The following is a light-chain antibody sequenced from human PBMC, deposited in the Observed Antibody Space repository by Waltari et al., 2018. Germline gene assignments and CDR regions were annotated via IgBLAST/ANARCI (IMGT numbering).Light chain of an antibody. V-gene: IGLV1-40*01. CDR1: SSNIGAGYD. CDR2: TKS. J-gene: IGLJ1*01. Sequence: QSVLTQPPSVSGAPGQRVTISCTGSSSNIGAGYDVPWYQQLPGTAPNPLIYTKSNRPSGVPDRFSGSKSGTSASLAITGLQAEDEADYYCQSYDSSLSGSYVFGTGTKVTVL. CDR3: QSYDSSLSGSYV.